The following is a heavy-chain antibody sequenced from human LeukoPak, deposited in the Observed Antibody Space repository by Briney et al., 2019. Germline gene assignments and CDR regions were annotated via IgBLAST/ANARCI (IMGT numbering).Heavy chain of an antibody. CDR3: ATESKVRGVSGYYFDY. CDR1: GYTFTSYA. V-gene: IGHV7-4-1*02. J-gene: IGHJ4*02. Sequence: ASVKVSCKASGYTFTSYAMNWVRQAPGQGLEWMGWINTNTGNPTYAQGFTGRFVFSLHTSVSTAYLQISSLKAEDTAVYYCATESKVRGVSGYYFDYWGQGTLVTVSS. D-gene: IGHD3-10*01. CDR2: INTNTGNP.